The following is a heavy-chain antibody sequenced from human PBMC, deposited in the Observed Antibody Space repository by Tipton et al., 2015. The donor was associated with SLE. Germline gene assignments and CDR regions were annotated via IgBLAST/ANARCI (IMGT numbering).Heavy chain of an antibody. CDR3: ARSLAAAGTGYYSYGMEV. V-gene: IGHV4-59*01. J-gene: IGHJ6*02. CDR2: IYYSGST. CDR1: GGSISSYY. Sequence: TLSLTCTVSGGSISSYYWSWIRQPPGKGLEWIGYIYYSGSTNYNPSLKSRVTISVDTSKNQFSLKLSSVTAADTAVYYCARSLAAAGTGYYSYGMEVWGPGTTVPLSS. D-gene: IGHD6-13*01.